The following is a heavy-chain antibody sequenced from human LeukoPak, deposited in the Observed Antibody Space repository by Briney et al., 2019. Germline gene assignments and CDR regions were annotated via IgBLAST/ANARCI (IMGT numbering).Heavy chain of an antibody. CDR1: GYTFTSYE. V-gene: IGHV1-8*01. Sequence: ASVKVSCKASGYTFTSYEINWVRQTTGQGLEWMGRMSPNNGNTGYAQKFLGRVTMTVDTSINTAYMYLSDLRSEDTAVYYCARGYSSNWRDGWFDPWGQGTLVTVSS. J-gene: IGHJ5*02. CDR2: MSPNNGNT. CDR3: ARGYSSNWRDGWFDP. D-gene: IGHD1-20*01.